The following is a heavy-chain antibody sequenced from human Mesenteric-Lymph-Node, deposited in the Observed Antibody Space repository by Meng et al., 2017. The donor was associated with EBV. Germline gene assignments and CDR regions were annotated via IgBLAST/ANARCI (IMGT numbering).Heavy chain of an antibody. CDR3: ASVPTDYSHSRGEFDY. V-gene: IGHV4-61*01. CDR1: GGSVNSDQYY. CDR2: VYNSENT. D-gene: IGHD3-22*01. Sequence: QEQLKESGQRLGNPPATLSFTCTVSGGSVNSDQYYWSWIRQPPGKGLEWIGYVYNSENTNYNPSLKSRVTISVESSKNQFSLNLTSVTAADTAVYYCASVPTDYSHSRGEFDYWGQGTLVTVSS. J-gene: IGHJ4*02.